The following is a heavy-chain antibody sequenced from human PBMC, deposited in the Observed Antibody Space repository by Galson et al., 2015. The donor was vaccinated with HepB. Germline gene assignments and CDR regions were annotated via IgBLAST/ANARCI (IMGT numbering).Heavy chain of an antibody. V-gene: IGHV3-23*01. CDR1: GFSFSIYD. D-gene: IGHD6-19*01. CDR3: AKDLGYKNGWYTGLFDW. Sequence: SLRLSCAASGFSFSIYDMHWVRQVAGKGLEWVSAISGSAGTTYYADSVKGRFTISRDNSRNTLSLQMDSLRAEDTAVYYCAKDLGYKNGWYTGLFDWWGQGTLVTVSS. J-gene: IGHJ4*02. CDR2: ISGSAGTT.